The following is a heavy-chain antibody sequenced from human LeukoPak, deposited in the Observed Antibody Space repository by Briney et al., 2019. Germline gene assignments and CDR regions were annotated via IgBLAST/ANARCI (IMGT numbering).Heavy chain of an antibody. V-gene: IGHV4-59*08. CDR1: GGSISSYY. CDR3: ARHSSGSGGAFQY. D-gene: IGHD6-19*01. J-gene: IGHJ4*02. CDR2: MDDSGST. Sequence: PSETLSLTCTVSGGSISSYYWSWIRQPPGKGLEWLGYMDDSGSTNYNPSLTSRVTISEDTSKNQLSLELGSVTAADTAVYYCARHSSGSGGAFQYWGQGTPVTVSS.